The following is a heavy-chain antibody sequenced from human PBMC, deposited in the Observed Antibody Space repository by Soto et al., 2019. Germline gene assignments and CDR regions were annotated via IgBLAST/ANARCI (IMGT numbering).Heavy chain of an antibody. Sequence: QVQLQQSGPGLVQPSQTLSLTCTVSGYSISNVHYFWIWIPHSPDKGLEWIVNIYNGGSIYTNPSLESRLTISVDTSKNQFSLDLSSVRAADTAVYYCTRGPSGDEVDSGGQGTLVTVSS. J-gene: IGHJ4*02. CDR3: TRGPSGDEVDS. CDR1: GYSISNVHYF. V-gene: IGHV4-30-4*01. CDR2: IYNGGSI. D-gene: IGHD7-27*01.